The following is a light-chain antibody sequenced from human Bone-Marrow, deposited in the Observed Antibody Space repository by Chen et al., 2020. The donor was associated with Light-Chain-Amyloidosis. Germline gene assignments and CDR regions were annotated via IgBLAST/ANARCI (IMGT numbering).Light chain of an antibody. Sequence: EIVLTQSPGTLSLSPGEGANLSCRASQTISSNYLTWYQQKFGQAPRLLIYGSSSRATGIPDRFTGSWSATDFTLTINSLEPEDFAMYYCQQYGTSPLTFGGGTKVEIK. CDR1: QTISSNY. J-gene: IGKJ4*01. CDR3: QQYGTSPLT. V-gene: IGKV3-20*01. CDR2: GSS.